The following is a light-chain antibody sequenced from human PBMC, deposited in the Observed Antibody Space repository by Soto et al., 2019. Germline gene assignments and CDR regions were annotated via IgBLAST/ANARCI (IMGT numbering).Light chain of an antibody. J-gene: IGLJ1*01. V-gene: IGLV2-14*01. CDR3: SSYTIASTLLYL. CDR1: SSDVGGYNY. Sequence: QSALTQPASVSGSPGQSITISCTGTSSDVGGYNYVSWYQQHPGIAPKLLIYGVTNRPSGVSTRFSGSNSGNTASLTISGLRAEDEDDYHCSSYTIASTLLYLFGTGTKVTVL. CDR2: GVT.